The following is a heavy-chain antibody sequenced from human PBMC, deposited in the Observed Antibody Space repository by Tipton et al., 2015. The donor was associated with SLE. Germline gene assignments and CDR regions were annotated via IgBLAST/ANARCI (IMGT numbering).Heavy chain of an antibody. V-gene: IGHV4-61*09. CDR2: IYTSGSA. CDR1: GASISSGSYY. J-gene: IGHJ4*01. CDR3: ARGAKDRITLVRVRPYYFDY. D-gene: IGHD3-10*01. Sequence: TLSLTCTVSGASISSGSYYCSWIRQPAGKGLEWIGHIYTSGSATYNPSLISRVAMSVDTSKNQLSLKLTSVTAADTAVYYCARGAKDRITLVRVRPYYFDYWGQGSLVTVSS.